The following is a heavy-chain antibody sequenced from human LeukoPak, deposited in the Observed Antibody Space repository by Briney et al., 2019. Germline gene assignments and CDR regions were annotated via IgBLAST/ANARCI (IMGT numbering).Heavy chain of an antibody. Sequence: GRSLRLSCAASGFTFSSYAMHWVRQAPGKGLEWVAVISYDGSNKYYADSVKGRFTISRDNSKNTLYLQMNSLRAEDTAVYYCAREGRPRLLRFLEWSPGDAFDIWGQGTMVTVSS. CDR3: AREGRPRLLRFLEWSPGDAFDI. D-gene: IGHD3-3*01. CDR2: ISYDGSNK. CDR1: GFTFSSYA. J-gene: IGHJ3*02. V-gene: IGHV3-30-3*01.